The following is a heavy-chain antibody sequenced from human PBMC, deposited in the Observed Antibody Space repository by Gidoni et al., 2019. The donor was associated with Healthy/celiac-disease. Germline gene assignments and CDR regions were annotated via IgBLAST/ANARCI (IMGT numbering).Heavy chain of an antibody. CDR1: GGSFSGYS. CDR3: ARGPPEDIVVVPAAMAYFDY. J-gene: IGHJ4*02. CDR2: INHSGST. Sequence: QVQLQQWGAGLLKPSETLSLTCAVYGGSFSGYSWSWIRQPPGKGLEWIGEINHSGSTNSNPSLKSRVTISVDTSKNQFSLKLSSVTAADTAVYYCARGPPEDIVVVPAAMAYFDYWGQGTLVTVSS. D-gene: IGHD2-2*01. V-gene: IGHV4-34*01.